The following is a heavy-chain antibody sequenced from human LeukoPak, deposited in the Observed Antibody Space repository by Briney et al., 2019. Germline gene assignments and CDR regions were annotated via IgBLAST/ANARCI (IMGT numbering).Heavy chain of an antibody. J-gene: IGHJ4*02. CDR3: AKARSGWYDETFDY. V-gene: IGHV3-43*01. D-gene: IGHD6-19*01. CDR1: GFTFDDYT. CDR2: ISLDGGST. Sequence: GGSLRLSCAASGFTFDDYTMHCVRQAPGKGLEWVSLISLDGGSTYYADSVKGRFTISRDNSKNSLYLQMNSLRTEDTALYYCAKARSGWYDETFDYWGQGTLVTVSS.